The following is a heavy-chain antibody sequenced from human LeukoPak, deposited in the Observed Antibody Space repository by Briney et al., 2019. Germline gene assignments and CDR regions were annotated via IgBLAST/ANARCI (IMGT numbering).Heavy chain of an antibody. Sequence: ASVKVSCKASGYTFTSYYMHWVRQAPGQGLEWMGIINPSGGSTSYAQKFKDRVTMTRDTSTSMVYMELSSLRSEDTAVYYCARDQTDCSRTNCYNLHYGMDVWGQGTTVTVSS. CDR1: GYTFTSYY. CDR2: INPSGGST. D-gene: IGHD2-2*02. CDR3: ARDQTDCSRTNCYNLHYGMDV. V-gene: IGHV1-46*01. J-gene: IGHJ6*02.